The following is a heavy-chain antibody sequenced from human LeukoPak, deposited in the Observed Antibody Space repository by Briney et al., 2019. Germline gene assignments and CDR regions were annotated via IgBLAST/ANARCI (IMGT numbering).Heavy chain of an antibody. V-gene: IGHV3-53*01. CDR2: IYSGGST. CDR1: GFTVSSNY. D-gene: IGHD3-10*01. CDR3: ARASGYYYYGMDV. J-gene: IGHJ6*04. Sequence: GGSLRLSCAASGFTVSSNYMSWVRQAPGKGLEWVSVIYSGGSTYYADSVKGRFTISRDNSKNKLYLQMNSLRAEDTAVYYCARASGYYYYGMDVWGKGTTVTVSS.